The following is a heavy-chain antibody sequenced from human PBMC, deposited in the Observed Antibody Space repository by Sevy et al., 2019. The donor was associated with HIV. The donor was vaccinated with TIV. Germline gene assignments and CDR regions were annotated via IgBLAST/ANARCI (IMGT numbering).Heavy chain of an antibody. CDR2: ISYDGSNK. D-gene: IGHD2-15*01. CDR1: GFTFSSYA. V-gene: IGHV3-30-3*01. Sequence: GGSLRLSCAASGFTFSSYAMHWVRQAPGKGLEWVAVISYDGSNKYYADSVKGRFTISRDNSKNTLYLQMNCLRAEDTAVYYCARDDIVGVVAATLHYYYGMDVWGQGTTVTVSS. CDR3: ARDDIVGVVAATLHYYYGMDV. J-gene: IGHJ6*02.